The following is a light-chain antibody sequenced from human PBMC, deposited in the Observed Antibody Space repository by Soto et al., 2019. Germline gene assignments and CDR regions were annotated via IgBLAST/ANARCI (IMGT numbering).Light chain of an antibody. Sequence: QSVLTQPPSASGSPGQSVAISCTGTSSDVGGYNYVSWYQQHPGKAPKLMIYEVNKRPSGVPDRFSGSKSGNTASLTVSGLQAEDEADYYCSSYAGSSNVLGTGIKGTVL. CDR2: EVN. V-gene: IGLV2-8*01. CDR3: SSYAGSSNV. CDR1: SSDVGGYNY. J-gene: IGLJ1*01.